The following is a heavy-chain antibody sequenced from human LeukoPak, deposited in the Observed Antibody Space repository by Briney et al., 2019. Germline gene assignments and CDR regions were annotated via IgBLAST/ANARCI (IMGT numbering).Heavy chain of an antibody. J-gene: IGHJ4*02. Sequence: GGSLRLSCAVSGFTVSSNYMSWVRQAPGKALEWVSLIYSDGSTYYADSVKGRFTISRDNSKNTLYFQMNSLRVEDTAVYYCARVGYTDTWYSSPPFDYWGQGTLVTVSS. D-gene: IGHD6-13*01. CDR3: ARVGYTDTWYSSPPFDY. CDR1: GFTVSSNY. CDR2: IYSDGST. V-gene: IGHV3-66*01.